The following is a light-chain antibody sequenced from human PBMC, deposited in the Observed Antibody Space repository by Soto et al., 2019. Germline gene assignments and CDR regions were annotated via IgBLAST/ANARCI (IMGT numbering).Light chain of an antibody. Sequence: DIQMTQSPSSLSASVGDRVTITCRASQSISSYLNWYQQKPGKSPQLLIYGASTLQGGVPSRFSGSGSGTHFTLPISSLQPEDFATYYCQQSYSTPRSFGPGTKVDIK. J-gene: IGKJ3*01. CDR1: QSISSY. CDR3: QQSYSTPRS. V-gene: IGKV1-39*01. CDR2: GAS.